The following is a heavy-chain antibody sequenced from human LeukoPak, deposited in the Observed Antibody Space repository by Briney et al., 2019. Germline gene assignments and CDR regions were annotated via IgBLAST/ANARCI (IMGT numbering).Heavy chain of an antibody. CDR1: GFTFSNAW. J-gene: IGHJ4*02. Sequence: PGGSLRLSCAASGFTFSNAWMSWVRQAPGKGLEWVSYISSSGSTIHYADSVKGRFTISRDNAKNSLYLQMNSLRVEDTAVYYCAIRPAYDSSGYYTQGWGQGTLVTVSS. V-gene: IGHV3-48*03. D-gene: IGHD3-22*01. CDR3: AIRPAYDSSGYYTQG. CDR2: ISSSGSTI.